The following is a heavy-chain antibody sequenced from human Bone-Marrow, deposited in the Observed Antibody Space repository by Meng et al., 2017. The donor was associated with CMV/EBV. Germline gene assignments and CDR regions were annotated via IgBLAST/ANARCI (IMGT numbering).Heavy chain of an antibody. CDR1: GFTFSNAW. D-gene: IGHD2-15*01. CDR3: TTVVAATLPPY. V-gene: IGHV3-15*01. CDR2: IKSKTDSGTT. J-gene: IGHJ4*02. Sequence: EVQLVESGGVLGNPGASLRLSCAASGFTFSNAWMSWVRQAPGKGLEWFCLIKSKTDSGTTDYAAPVKGRFTISRDDSKNTLYLQMNSLKTEDTAVYYCTTVVAATLPPYWGQGTLVTVSS.